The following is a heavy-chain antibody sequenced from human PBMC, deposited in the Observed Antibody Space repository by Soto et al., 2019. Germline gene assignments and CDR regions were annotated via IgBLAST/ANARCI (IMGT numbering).Heavy chain of an antibody. J-gene: IGHJ6*02. CDR1: GSTFRSHA. CDR3: ARASVVTSRSYYYYGMDV. D-gene: IGHD2-21*02. V-gene: IGHV3-23*01. Sequence: GGSLRLSCAASGSTFRSHAMSWVRQAPGKGLEWDLGISGGGGTTYYPEAVKGRFTISRDNSKNTLFLQMNSLRAEDTAVYYCARASVVTSRSYYYYGMDVWGQGTTVTVSS. CDR2: ISGGGGTT.